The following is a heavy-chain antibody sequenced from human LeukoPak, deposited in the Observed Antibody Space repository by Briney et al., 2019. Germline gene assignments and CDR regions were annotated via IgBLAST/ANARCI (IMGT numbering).Heavy chain of an antibody. CDR2: VNPNSGHT. CDR1: GYTFTSYD. D-gene: IGHD6-25*01. CDR3: ASGAPGSSCWYVSGRYFDY. J-gene: IGHJ4*02. Sequence: ASVTVSCKAYGYTFTSYDINWVRQPNGQGLEWMGWVNPNSGHTGFAQTLQGRVSMTSNTSINTAYREVKSVSSEDTAVYYCASGAPGSSCWYVSGRYFDYWGQGTLVSVSS. V-gene: IGHV1-8*01.